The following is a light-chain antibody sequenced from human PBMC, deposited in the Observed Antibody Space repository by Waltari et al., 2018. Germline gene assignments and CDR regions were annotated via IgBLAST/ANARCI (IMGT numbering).Light chain of an antibody. V-gene: IGKV2-28*01. CDR2: LGS. CDR1: QSLLHSNGYNY. J-gene: IGKJ2*01. CDR3: MQALQTPYT. Sequence: DIVMTQSPLSLPVTPVEPASISCSSSQSLLHSNGYNYLDWYLQKPGQSPQLLIYLGSNRASGVPDRFSGSGSGTDFTLKISRVEAEDVGVYYCMQALQTPYTFGQGTKLEIK.